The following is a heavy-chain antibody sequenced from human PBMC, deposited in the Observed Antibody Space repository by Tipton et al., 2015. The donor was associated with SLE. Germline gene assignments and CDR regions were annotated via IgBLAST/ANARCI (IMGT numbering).Heavy chain of an antibody. V-gene: IGHV3-30*04. Sequence: SLRLSCEASGFTLRNYALHWVRQAPGTGLEWVAVISSDGSDKYYADSVKGRFTISRDNSKNTPFLQMNSLRVEDTAVYYCARAPEYYDFWSGAFDIWGQGTMVTVST. CDR2: ISSDGSDK. CDR1: GFTLRNYA. J-gene: IGHJ3*02. CDR3: ARAPEYYDFWSGAFDI. D-gene: IGHD3-3*01.